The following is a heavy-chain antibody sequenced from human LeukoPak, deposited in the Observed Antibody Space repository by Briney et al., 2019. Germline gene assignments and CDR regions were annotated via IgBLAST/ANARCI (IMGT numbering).Heavy chain of an antibody. CDR2: IYYSGST. V-gene: IGHV4-59*01. CDR3: ARDYYYYYGMDV. CDR1: GGSISSYY. J-gene: IGHJ6*02. Sequence: SETLSLTCTVSGGSISSYYWSWIRQPPGKGLEWIGYIYYSGSTNYNPSLKSRVTISIDTSKNQFSLKLSSVTAADTAVYYCARDYYYYYGMDVWGQGTTVTVSS.